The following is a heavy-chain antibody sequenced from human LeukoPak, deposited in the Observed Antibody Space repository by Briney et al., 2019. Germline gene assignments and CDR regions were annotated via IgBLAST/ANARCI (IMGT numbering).Heavy chain of an antibody. Sequence: GGSLRLSCAASGFTFSSYAMHWVRQAPGKGLEWVAVISYDGSNKYYADSVKGRFTISRDNSKNTLYLQMNSLRAEDTAVYYCARDVHYYGSGSPLGDWFDPWGQGTLVTVSS. D-gene: IGHD3-10*01. CDR1: GFTFSSYA. CDR3: ARDVHYYGSGSPLGDWFDP. V-gene: IGHV3-30*04. J-gene: IGHJ5*02. CDR2: ISYDGSNK.